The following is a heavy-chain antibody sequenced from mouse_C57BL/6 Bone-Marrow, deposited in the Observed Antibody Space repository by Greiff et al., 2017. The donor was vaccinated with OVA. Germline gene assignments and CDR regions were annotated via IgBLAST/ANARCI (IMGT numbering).Heavy chain of an antibody. CDR2: IYPGSGST. D-gene: IGHD3-1*01. V-gene: IGHV1-55*01. CDR1: GYTFTSYW. J-gene: IGHJ4*01. Sequence: VQLQQPVAELVKPGASVKMSCKASGYTFTSYWITWVKQRPGQGLEWIGDIYPGSGSTNYNEKFKSKATLTVDTSSSTAYMQLSSLTSEDSAVYYCARSGDYYAMDYWGQGTSVTVSS. CDR3: ARSGDYYAMDY.